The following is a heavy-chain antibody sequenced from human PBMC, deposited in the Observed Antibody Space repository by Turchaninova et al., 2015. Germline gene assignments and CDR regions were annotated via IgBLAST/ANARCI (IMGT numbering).Heavy chain of an antibody. CDR2: IYHTGII. D-gene: IGHD1-1*01. V-gene: IGHV4-38-2*02. CDR3: ARLGLDDHFDS. CDR1: GFSINTNYY. J-gene: IGHJ4*02. Sequence: QVQLRESGPGLVNPSGTLSLTCSVSGFSINTNYYWGWIRQPPWTGLEWIGSIYHTGIIYDNPSLKSRLTMAMDTSKNQFSLRLTSVTAADTAVFYCARLGLDDHFDSWGQGTLVTVSS.